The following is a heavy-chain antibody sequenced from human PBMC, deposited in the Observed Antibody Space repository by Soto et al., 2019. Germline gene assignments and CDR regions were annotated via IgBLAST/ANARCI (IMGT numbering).Heavy chain of an antibody. D-gene: IGHD2-2*01. CDR3: ARGAKCSTSCYYYYYYGMDV. V-gene: IGHV3-30-3*01. CDR1: GFTFSSYA. J-gene: IGHJ6*02. Sequence: PGGSLRLSCAASGFTFSSYAMHWVRQAPGKGLEWVAVISYDGSNKYYADSVKGRFTISRDNSKNTLYLQMNSLRAEDTAVYYCARGAKCSTSCYYYYYYGMDVWGQGTTVTVSS. CDR2: ISYDGSNK.